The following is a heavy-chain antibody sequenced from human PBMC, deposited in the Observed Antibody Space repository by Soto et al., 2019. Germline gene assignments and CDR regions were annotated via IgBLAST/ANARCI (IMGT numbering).Heavy chain of an antibody. J-gene: IGHJ5*02. V-gene: IGHV4-59*01. D-gene: IGHD4-17*01. CDR1: GGSISNYY. CDR3: ARLPWADYGGIFDP. CDR2: IYYSGST. Sequence: QVQLQESGPGLVKPSETLSLTCTVSGGSISNYYWSWIRHPPGKKLEWIGYIYYSGSTNYNPSLKSRVTISVDTSKNQFSLWLYSVTTADTAMYYCARLPWADYGGIFDPWGQGTLVTVSS.